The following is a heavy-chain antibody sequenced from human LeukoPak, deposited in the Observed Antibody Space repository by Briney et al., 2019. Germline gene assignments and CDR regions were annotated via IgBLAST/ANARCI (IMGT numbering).Heavy chain of an antibody. CDR1: GFTFSNAW. Sequence: GGSLRLSCAASGFTFSNAWMSWVRQAPGKGLEWVGRIKSKTDGGTTDYAAPVKGRFTIPRDDSKNTLYLQTNSLKTEDTAVYYCTTDLAPYYYDSSGYCFDYWGQGTLVTVSS. CDR3: TTDLAPYYYDSSGYCFDY. CDR2: IKSKTDGGTT. D-gene: IGHD3-22*01. J-gene: IGHJ4*02. V-gene: IGHV3-15*01.